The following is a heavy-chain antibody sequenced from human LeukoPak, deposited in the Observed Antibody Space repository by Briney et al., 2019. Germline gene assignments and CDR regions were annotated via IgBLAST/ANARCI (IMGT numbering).Heavy chain of an antibody. Sequence: SETLSLTCTVSGGSISSYYWSWIRQPAGKGLEWIGRIYTSGSTNYNPSLKSRVTMSVDTSKNQFSLKLSSVTAADTAVYYCARQVVVVPAAIWHYYYYYMDVWGKGTTVTVSS. CDR2: IYTSGST. CDR1: GGSISSYY. V-gene: IGHV4-4*07. J-gene: IGHJ6*03. CDR3: ARQVVVVPAAIWHYYYYYMDV. D-gene: IGHD2-2*01.